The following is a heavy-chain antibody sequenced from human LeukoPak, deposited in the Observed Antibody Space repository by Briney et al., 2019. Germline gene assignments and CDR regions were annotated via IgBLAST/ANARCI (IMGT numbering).Heavy chain of an antibody. D-gene: IGHD6-19*01. Sequence: PGGSLRLSCAASGFTFSAYSMNWVRQAPGKGLDWVSYISSRSFTIYYADSVKGRFTTSRDNAKNSLYLEMNSLRDEDTAVYYCARSVIAVAGYDAFDIWGQGTVVTVSS. CDR3: ARSVIAVAGYDAFDI. CDR2: ISSRSFTI. J-gene: IGHJ3*02. V-gene: IGHV3-48*02. CDR1: GFTFSAYS.